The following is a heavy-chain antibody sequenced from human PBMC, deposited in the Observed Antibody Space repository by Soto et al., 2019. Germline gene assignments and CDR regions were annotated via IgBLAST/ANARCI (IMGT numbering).Heavy chain of an antibody. Sequence: QVQLQESGPGLVKPSQTLSLTCTVSGGSISSGGYYWSWIRQHPGKGLEWIGYIYYSGSTYYNPSLKGRVTISGDTSKNPFSLKLSSVTPADTAVYYCARGPSTEAPPSPHFWKPTRFAYGGQGTLVTVSS. D-gene: IGHD3-3*02. CDR1: GGSISSGGYY. J-gene: IGHJ4*02. CDR2: IYYSGST. V-gene: IGHV4-31*03. CDR3: ARGPSTEAPPSPHFWKPTRFAY.